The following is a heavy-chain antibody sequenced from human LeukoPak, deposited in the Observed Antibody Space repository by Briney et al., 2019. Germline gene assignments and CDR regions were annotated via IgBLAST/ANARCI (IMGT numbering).Heavy chain of an antibody. D-gene: IGHD6-19*01. CDR3: ARAPHGSGCDY. Sequence: SQTLSLTCAISGDSASSNGATWIWIRQSPSRGLEWLGRTYCRSRWYNDYAVSVQGRISVNPDTSKNQFSLQLNSVTPEDSALYYCARAPHGSGCDYWGQGTLVTVSS. CDR1: GDSASSNGAT. J-gene: IGHJ4*02. V-gene: IGHV6-1*01. CDR2: TYCRSRWYN.